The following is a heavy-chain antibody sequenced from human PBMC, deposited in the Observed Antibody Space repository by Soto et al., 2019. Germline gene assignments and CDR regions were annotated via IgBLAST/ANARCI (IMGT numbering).Heavy chain of an antibody. CDR1: GGTFSSYA. CDR3: ARDATDDRNYYYYGIDV. V-gene: IGHV1-69*01. Sequence: QVQLVQSGAEVKKPGSSVKVSCKASGGTFSSYAISWVRQAPGQGLEWMGGIIPIFGTANYAKKFQGRVTITADEATSTACMELSSPRSEDTAVYYCARDATDDRNYYYYGIDVWGQGGTVVVS. CDR2: IIPIFGTA. D-gene: IGHD1-1*01. J-gene: IGHJ6*02.